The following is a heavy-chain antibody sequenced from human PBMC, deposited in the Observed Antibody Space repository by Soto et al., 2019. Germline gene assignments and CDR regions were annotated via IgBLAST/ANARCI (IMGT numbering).Heavy chain of an antibody. J-gene: IGHJ1*01. CDR3: AAKGANRYFQH. CDR1: GFTFSSYS. Sequence: EVQLVESGGGLVKPGGSLRLSCAASGFTFSSYSMNWVRQAPGKGLEWVSSISSSSSYIYYADSVKGRFTISRDNAKNSVDLQMDSLKDEDTAVYYCAAKGANRYFQHWGQGTLVTVSS. CDR2: ISSSSSYI. D-gene: IGHD1-26*01. V-gene: IGHV3-21*01.